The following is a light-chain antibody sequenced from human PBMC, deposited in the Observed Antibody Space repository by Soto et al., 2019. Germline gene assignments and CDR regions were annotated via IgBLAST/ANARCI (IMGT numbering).Light chain of an antibody. Sequence: ETVLTQSPGTLSLSPGERATLSCRASQSVINSYLAGYQQTPGQAPRLLIYGASTRATGIPDRFSGSGSGTDFTLIISRLEPEDFAVYYCQQYGSSVYTFGKGAKLEIK. CDR1: QSVINSY. CDR3: QQYGSSVYT. V-gene: IGKV3-20*01. CDR2: GAS. J-gene: IGKJ2*01.